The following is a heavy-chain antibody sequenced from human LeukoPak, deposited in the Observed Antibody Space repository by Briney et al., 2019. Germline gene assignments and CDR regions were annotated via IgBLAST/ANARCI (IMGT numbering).Heavy chain of an antibody. CDR2: MNPNSGNK. J-gene: IGHJ6*03. Sequence: ASVKVSCKASGYSFTNFDINWVRQATGQGLEWMGWMNPNSGNKGYAQKFQGRVTMTMNTSIATAYMELSSLRSEDTAVYYCARGPQWRGDYYYMDVWGRGTTVTVSS. CDR3: ARGPQWRGDYYYMDV. V-gene: IGHV1-8*01. D-gene: IGHD6-19*01. CDR1: GYSFTNFD.